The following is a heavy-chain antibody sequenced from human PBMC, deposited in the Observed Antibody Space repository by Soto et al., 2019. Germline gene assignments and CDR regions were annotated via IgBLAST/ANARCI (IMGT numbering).Heavy chain of an antibody. CDR2: IIPIFGTA. CDR1: GGTFSSYA. J-gene: IGHJ3*01. D-gene: IGHD3-22*01. Sequence: ASVKVSCKASGGTFSSYAISWVRQAPGQGLEWMGGIIPIFGTANYAQKFQGRVTITADESTSTAYMELSSLRSEDTAVYYCARYSIWSSGYYPKDAFDLWGQGTMVTVSS. V-gene: IGHV1-69*13. CDR3: ARYSIWSSGYYPKDAFDL.